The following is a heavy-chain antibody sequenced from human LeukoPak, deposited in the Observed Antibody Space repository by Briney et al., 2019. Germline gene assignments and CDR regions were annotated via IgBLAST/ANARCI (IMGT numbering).Heavy chain of an antibody. J-gene: IGHJ4*02. V-gene: IGHV3-74*01. Sequence: GGSLRLSCAASGFTFSSHWKHWVRQAPGKGLVWVSRINGDGASTAYADSVRGRFTISRDNAKSTLYLQMNSLRADDTAVYYCARGAYAWQDYWGQGILVTVSS. CDR1: GFTFSSHW. D-gene: IGHD3-16*01. CDR3: ARGAYAWQDY. CDR2: INGDGAST.